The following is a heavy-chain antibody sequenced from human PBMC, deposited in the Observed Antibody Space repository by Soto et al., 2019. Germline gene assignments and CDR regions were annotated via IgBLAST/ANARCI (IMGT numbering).Heavy chain of an antibody. CDR1: GYSFTSYW. J-gene: IGHJ3*02. CDR3: ASSLVVTAIPCLYAFDI. CDR2: IYPGDSDT. V-gene: IGHV5-51*01. Sequence: EVQLVQSGAEVKKPGESLKISCKGSGYSFTSYWIGWVRQMPGKGLEWMGIIYPGDSDTRYSPSFQGQVTISADKSISTAYLQWSSLKASDTAMYYCASSLVVTAIPCLYAFDIWGQGTMVTVSS. D-gene: IGHD2-21*02.